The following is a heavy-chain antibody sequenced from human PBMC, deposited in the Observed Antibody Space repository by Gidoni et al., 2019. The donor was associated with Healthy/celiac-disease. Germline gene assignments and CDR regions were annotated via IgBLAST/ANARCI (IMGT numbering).Heavy chain of an antibody. Sequence: EVQLAPSGAEVKKPGESLKISCKGSGYSFTSYWIGWVRQMPGKGLEWMGIIYPGDSDTRYSPSFQGQVTISADKSISTAYLQWSSLKASDTAMYYCARRYDSSGYYFSAWFDPWGQGTLVTVSS. D-gene: IGHD3-22*01. J-gene: IGHJ5*02. CDR3: ARRYDSSGYYFSAWFDP. CDR2: IYPGDSDT. CDR1: GYSFTSYW. V-gene: IGHV5-51*01.